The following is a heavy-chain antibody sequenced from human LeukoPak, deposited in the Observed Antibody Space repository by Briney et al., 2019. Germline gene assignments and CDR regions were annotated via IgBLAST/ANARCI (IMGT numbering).Heavy chain of an antibody. D-gene: IGHD4-11*01. J-gene: IGHJ5*02. CDR2: ISSSSSYI. V-gene: IGHV3-21*01. CDR3: ARDTYSNYVGGWLDP. CDR1: GFTFSSYS. Sequence: PGGSLRPSCAASGFTFSSYSMNWVRQAPGKGLEWVSSISSSSSYIYYADSVKGRFTISRDNAKNSLYLQMNSLRAEDTAVYYCARDTYSNYVGGWLDPWGQGTLVTVSS.